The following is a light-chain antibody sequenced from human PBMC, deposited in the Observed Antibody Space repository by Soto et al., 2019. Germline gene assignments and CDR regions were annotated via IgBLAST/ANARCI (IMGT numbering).Light chain of an antibody. V-gene: IGLV2-14*01. CDR3: SSYTTTNTVV. Sequence: QSALTQPASVSGSPGQSITISCTGTSSDIGAYNYVSWYQQHPGKAPKLMIYYVSNRPSGVSNRFSGSKSASTASLTISGLQAEDEADYYCSSYTTTNTVVFGGGTKLTVL. J-gene: IGLJ2*01. CDR2: YVS. CDR1: SSDIGAYNY.